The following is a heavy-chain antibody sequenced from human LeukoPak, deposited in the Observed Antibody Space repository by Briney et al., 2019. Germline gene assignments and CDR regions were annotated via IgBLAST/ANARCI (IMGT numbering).Heavy chain of an antibody. CDR1: GDSIRSSY. V-gene: IGHV4-4*07. D-gene: IGHD2-15*01. CDR2: IYISGYT. J-gene: IGHJ4*02. Sequence: SETLSLTCTVSGDSIRSSYWSWIRQPAGKGLEWIGRIYISGYTNYNPSLKSRVTMSVDTSKNQFSLNVRSVTAADTAVYYCARDCSGGSCYEGVLDNWGQGTLVTVSS. CDR3: ARDCSGGSCYEGVLDN.